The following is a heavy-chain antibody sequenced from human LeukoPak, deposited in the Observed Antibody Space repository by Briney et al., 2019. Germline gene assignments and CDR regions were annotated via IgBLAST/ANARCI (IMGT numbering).Heavy chain of an antibody. D-gene: IGHD6-19*01. CDR2: IDPSDSYT. J-gene: IGHJ4*02. V-gene: IGHV5-10-1*01. Sequence: GESLKISCKGSGYRFTSYWISWVRQMPGKGLEWMGRIDPSDSYTNYSPSFQGHVTISADKSISTAYLQWSSLKASDTAMYYCASLVWGSSGSSYWGQGTLVTVSS. CDR1: GYRFTSYW. CDR3: ASLVWGSSGSSY.